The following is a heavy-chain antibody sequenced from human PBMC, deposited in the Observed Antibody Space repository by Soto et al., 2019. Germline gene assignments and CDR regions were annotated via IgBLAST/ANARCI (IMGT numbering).Heavy chain of an antibody. J-gene: IGHJ6*03. CDR3: ASTCISISSTSCYVTTGYMDV. CDR2: MNPNSGNT. D-gene: IGHD2-2*01. V-gene: IGHV1-8*01. Sequence: ASVKVSCKASGYTFTSYDINWVRQATGQGLEWMGWMNPNSGNTGYAQKFQGRVTMTRNTSISTAYMELSSLRSEDTAVYYCASTCISISSTSCYVTTGYMDVWGKGTTVTVSS. CDR1: GYTFTSYD.